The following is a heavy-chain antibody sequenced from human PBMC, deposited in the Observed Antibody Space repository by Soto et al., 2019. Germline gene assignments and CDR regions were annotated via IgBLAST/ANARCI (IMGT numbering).Heavy chain of an antibody. D-gene: IGHD5-12*01. CDR2: ISGSGGST. Sequence: GGSLRLSCAASGFTFSSYAMSWVRQAPGKGLEWVSAISGSGGSTYYADSVKGRFTISRDNSKNTLYLQMNSLRAEDTAVYYCAKDQVATITELGYYYYYGMDVWGQGTTVTVSS. J-gene: IGHJ6*02. CDR3: AKDQVATITELGYYYYYGMDV. V-gene: IGHV3-23*01. CDR1: GFTFSSYA.